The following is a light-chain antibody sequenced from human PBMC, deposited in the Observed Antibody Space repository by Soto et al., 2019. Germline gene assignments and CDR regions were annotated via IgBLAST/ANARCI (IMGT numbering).Light chain of an antibody. J-gene: IGKJ1*01. Sequence: DIQMTQSPSSLSASVGDRVTITCRASQSISSYLNWYQQKPGKAPTLLIYAASSLQSGVPSRFSGSGSVTDFTLTISTLQPEDFATYYCQQSYSTPWTFGQGTKVEIK. CDR1: QSISSY. CDR3: QQSYSTPWT. V-gene: IGKV1-39*01. CDR2: AAS.